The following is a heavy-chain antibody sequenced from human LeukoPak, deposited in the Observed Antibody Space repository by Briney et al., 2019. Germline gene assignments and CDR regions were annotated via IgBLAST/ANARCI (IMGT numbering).Heavy chain of an antibody. J-gene: IGHJ4*02. V-gene: IGHV3-74*01. Sequence: GGSLRLSCAASGFTFSSFWMQWVRQAPGKGLVWVSRIKSDGSGPTYADSVQGRFTISRDSSKNTVFLQMDSLRAEDTAVYYCARDPGYGLGVDYGDYWGQGTLVTVSS. D-gene: IGHD3-10*01. CDR3: ARDPGYGLGVDYGDY. CDR1: GFTFSSFW. CDR2: IKSDGSGP.